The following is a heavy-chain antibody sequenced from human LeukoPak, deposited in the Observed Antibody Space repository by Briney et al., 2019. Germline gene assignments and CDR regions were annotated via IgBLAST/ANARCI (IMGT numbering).Heavy chain of an antibody. CDR2: IREDGSEK. D-gene: IGHD3-3*01. CDR3: ARGFWSGHNDAFDI. Sequence: GGSLRLSCAASGFTFSSYWMTWVRQAPGKGLEWVANIREDGSEKYYVDSVKGRFTISRDNAKNSVYLQMNSLRAEDTAVYYCARGFWSGHNDAFDIWGQGTMVTVSS. CDR1: GFTFSSYW. J-gene: IGHJ3*02. V-gene: IGHV3-7*01.